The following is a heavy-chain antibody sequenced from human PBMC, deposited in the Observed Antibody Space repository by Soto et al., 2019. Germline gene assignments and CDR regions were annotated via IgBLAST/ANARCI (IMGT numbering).Heavy chain of an antibody. CDR3: ACLRANLAYCGGDCPSYFDY. Sequence: QVQLVQSGAEVKKPGSSVKVSCKASGGTFSSYAISWVRQAPGQGLEWMGGIIPIFGTANYAQKFQGRVTITADESTSTAYMELSSLRAEDTAVYYCACLRANLAYCGGDCPSYFDYWCQGTLVTVSS. J-gene: IGHJ4*02. CDR1: GGTFSSYA. CDR2: IIPIFGTA. D-gene: IGHD2-21*02. V-gene: IGHV1-69*01.